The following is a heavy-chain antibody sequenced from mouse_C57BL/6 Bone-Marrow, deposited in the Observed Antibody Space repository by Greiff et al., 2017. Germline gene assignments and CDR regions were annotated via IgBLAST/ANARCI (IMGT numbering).Heavy chain of an antibody. Sequence: QSGAELVRPGASVKMSCKASGYTFTSYNMHWVKQTPRQGLEWIGAIYPGNGDTSYNQKFKGKATLTVDKSSSTAYMQLCSLTSEDSAVDVCARGGLWLRRPFYYAMDYWGQGTSVTVSS. J-gene: IGHJ4*01. D-gene: IGHD2-2*01. CDR2: IYPGNGDT. CDR1: GYTFTSYN. V-gene: IGHV1-12*01. CDR3: ARGGLWLRRPFYYAMDY.